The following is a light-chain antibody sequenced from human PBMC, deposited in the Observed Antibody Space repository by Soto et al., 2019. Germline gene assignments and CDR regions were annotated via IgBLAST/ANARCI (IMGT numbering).Light chain of an antibody. CDR1: QDIKRF. CDR2: TIS. V-gene: IGKV1-9*01. CDR3: QQVNTYPVT. J-gene: IGKJ4*01. Sequence: DVQVTQSPSFLAASVGDRLTITCRASQDIKRFLAWYQQKTGKAPKLLIYTISTLQSGVPSRFSGSGSGTEFTLTISSLQPADFATYYCQQVNTYPVTFGGGTKVEI.